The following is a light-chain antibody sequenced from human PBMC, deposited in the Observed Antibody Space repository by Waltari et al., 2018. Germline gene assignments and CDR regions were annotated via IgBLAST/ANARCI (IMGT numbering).Light chain of an antibody. V-gene: IGLV2-14*03. J-gene: IGLJ2*01. CDR1: SSDIGGYNY. CDR3: SSYTSTSTLVI. Sequence: QSALTQPASVSGSPGQSITISCTGTSSDIGGYNYVSWYQQHPGKAPKLMIYDVTKPPSGVSDRCSGSKSGNTASLTISGLQAEDEADYYCSSYTSTSTLVIFGGGTKLTVL. CDR2: DVT.